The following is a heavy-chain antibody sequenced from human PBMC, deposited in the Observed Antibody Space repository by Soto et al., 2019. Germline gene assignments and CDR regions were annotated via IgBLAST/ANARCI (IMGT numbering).Heavy chain of an antibody. V-gene: IGHV4-59*11. CDR2: IFYSGGT. J-gene: IGHJ5*02. CDR3: ARAGGNFDP. Sequence: QVQLQESGPGLVKPSETLSLTCTVSAGSISGHYWGWVRQPPGKEPEWIGQIFYSGGTNYNPSLEGRVTISVDTSKNQFSLKLSSMTAADTAIYYCARAGGNFDPWGQGTLVTVSS. CDR1: AGSISGHY.